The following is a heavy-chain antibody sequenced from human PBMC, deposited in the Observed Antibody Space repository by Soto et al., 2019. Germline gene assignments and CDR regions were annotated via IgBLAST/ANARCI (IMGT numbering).Heavy chain of an antibody. CDR3: ARRGGGDCYSGHYYYYYGREV. V-gene: IGHV1-18*04. J-gene: IGHJ6*02. CDR1: GQTINING. Sequence: QPSCKDSGQTININGISWVRQAPRAGLEGRGWISAYNGNTNYAQKLQGRVTMTTDTSTSTAYMELRSLRSDDTAVYYCARRGGGDCYSGHYYYYYGREVWGRGTTVTVSS. CDR2: ISAYNGNT. D-gene: IGHD2-21*02.